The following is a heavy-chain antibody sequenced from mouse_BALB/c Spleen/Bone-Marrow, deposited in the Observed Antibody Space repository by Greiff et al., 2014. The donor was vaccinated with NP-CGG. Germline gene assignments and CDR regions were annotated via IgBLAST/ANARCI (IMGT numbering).Heavy chain of an antibody. CDR3: AGNGYYGWIAY. Sequence: EVKVEESGGGLVQPGGSLKLSCAASGFDFSRFWMTWVRQAPGKGLEWIGEINPDSSTINYTPSLKDKFIISRDNAKNTLYLQMSKVRSEDTALYYCAGNGYYGWIAYWGQGTLVTVSA. V-gene: IGHV4-1*02. D-gene: IGHD2-3*01. J-gene: IGHJ3*01. CDR1: GFDFSRFW. CDR2: INPDSSTI.